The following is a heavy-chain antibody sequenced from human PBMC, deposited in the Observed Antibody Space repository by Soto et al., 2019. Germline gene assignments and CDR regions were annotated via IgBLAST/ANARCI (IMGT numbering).Heavy chain of an antibody. CDR2: IWYDGRNK. Sequence: PGGSLRLSCAASGFTFSSYGMHWVRQAPGKGLEWVAVIWYDGRNKYYVDSVKGRFTISRDNSKNTLHLQMNILRSEDTAMYYCARDFESRFDPWGQGTLVTVSS. CDR1: GFTFSSYG. D-gene: IGHD3-9*01. V-gene: IGHV3-33*01. J-gene: IGHJ5*02. CDR3: ARDFESRFDP.